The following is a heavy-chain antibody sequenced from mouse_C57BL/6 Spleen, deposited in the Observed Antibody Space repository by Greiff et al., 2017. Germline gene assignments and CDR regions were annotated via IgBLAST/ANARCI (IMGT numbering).Heavy chain of an antibody. D-gene: IGHD1-1*01. V-gene: IGHV1-64*01. CDR3: ARPADYYGSSFAY. Sequence: QVQLQQPGAELVKPGASVKLSCKASGYTFTSYWMHWVKQRPGQGLEWIGMIHPNSGSTNYNEKFKSKATLTVDKSSSTAYMQLSSLTSEDSAVDYCARPADYYGSSFAYWGQGTLVTVSA. CDR1: GYTFTSYW. CDR2: IHPNSGST. J-gene: IGHJ3*01.